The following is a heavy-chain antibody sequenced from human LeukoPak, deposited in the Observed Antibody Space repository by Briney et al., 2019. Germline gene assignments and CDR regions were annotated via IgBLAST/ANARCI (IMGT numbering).Heavy chain of an antibody. CDR2: IHSDGTT. CDR1: GFNVSDNY. CDR3: ASAALAYCGGDCYPAGPFFDY. V-gene: IGHV3-53*01. D-gene: IGHD2-21*02. Sequence: GGSLRLSCAASGFNVSDNYMRWVRQAPGKGLEWVSVIHSDGTTYYVDSVKGRFTISRDNSKNTLYLQMTNLRAEDTAVYYCASAALAYCGGDCYPAGPFFDYWGLGTLVTVSS. J-gene: IGHJ4*02.